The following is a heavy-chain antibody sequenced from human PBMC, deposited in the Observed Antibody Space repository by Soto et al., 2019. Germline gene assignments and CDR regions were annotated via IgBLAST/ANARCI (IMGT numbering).Heavy chain of an antibody. V-gene: IGHV3-15*01. D-gene: IGHD3-10*01. Sequence: GGSLRLSCAASGFTFSNAWMSWVRQAPGKGLEWVGRIKSKTDGGTTVYAAPVKGRFTISRDDSKNTLYLQMNSLKTEDTAVYYCTTEPMLRGVTGYYHYYYGMDVWGQGTTVTVSS. CDR3: TTEPMLRGVTGYYHYYYGMDV. J-gene: IGHJ6*02. CDR1: GFTFSNAW. CDR2: IKSKTDGGTT.